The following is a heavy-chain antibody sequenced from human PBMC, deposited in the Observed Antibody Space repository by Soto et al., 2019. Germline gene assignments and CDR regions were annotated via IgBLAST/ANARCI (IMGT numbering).Heavy chain of an antibody. CDR1: GGSISSGDYY. D-gene: IGHD6-6*01. CDR3: ARGQGKLVPKTGWFDP. V-gene: IGHV4-30-4*01. J-gene: IGHJ5*02. CDR2: IYYSGST. Sequence: QVQLQESGPGLVKPSQTLSLTCTVSGGSISSGDYYWSWIRQPPGKGLEWIGYIYYSGSTYYNTSLKSRVTIAVDTSKNQFSLKLSSVTAADTAVYYCARGQGKLVPKTGWFDPWGQGTLVTVYS.